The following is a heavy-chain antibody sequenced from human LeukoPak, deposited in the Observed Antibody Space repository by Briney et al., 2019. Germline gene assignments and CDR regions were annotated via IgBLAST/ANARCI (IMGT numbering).Heavy chain of an antibody. Sequence: SETLSLTCTVSGGSISSYYWSWIRQPPGKGLEWIGYIYYSGSTNYNPSLKSRVTISVDTSKNQFSLKLSSVTAADTAVYYCARVSGYYYYMDVWGKGTTVTVSS. CDR3: ARVSGYYYYMDV. V-gene: IGHV4-59*01. CDR1: GGSISSYY. J-gene: IGHJ6*03. CDR2: IYYSGST. D-gene: IGHD1-1*01.